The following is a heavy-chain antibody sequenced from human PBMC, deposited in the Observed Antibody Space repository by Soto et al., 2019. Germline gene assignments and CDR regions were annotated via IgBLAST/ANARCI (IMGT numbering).Heavy chain of an antibody. Sequence: SETLSLTCTVSGGSISSGGYYWSWIRQHPGKGLEWIGYIYYSGSTYYNPSLKSRVTISVDTSKNQFSLKLSSVTAADTAVYYCARLVDSGYAPNSDAFDIWGQGTMVTVSS. D-gene: IGHD5-12*01. J-gene: IGHJ3*02. CDR1: GGSISSGGYY. CDR2: IYYSGST. V-gene: IGHV4-31*03. CDR3: ARLVDSGYAPNSDAFDI.